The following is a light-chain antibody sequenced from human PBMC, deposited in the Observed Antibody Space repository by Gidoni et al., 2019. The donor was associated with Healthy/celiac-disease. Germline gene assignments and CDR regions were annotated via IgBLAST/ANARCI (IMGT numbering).Light chain of an antibody. CDR3: QQRSNWPL. Sequence: EIVLTQSPATLSLSPGERATLSCRASQSVSSYLAWYQQKPGQAPRLLIYDASNRATGIPARFGGSGYGTDFTLTISSLEPEDFAVYYCQQRSNWPLFGGGTKVEIK. CDR2: DAS. CDR1: QSVSSY. V-gene: IGKV3-11*01. J-gene: IGKJ4*01.